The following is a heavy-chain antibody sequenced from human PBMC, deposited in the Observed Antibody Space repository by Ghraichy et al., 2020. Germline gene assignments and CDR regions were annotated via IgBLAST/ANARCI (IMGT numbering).Heavy chain of an antibody. Sequence: ASVKVSCKASGYTFTSYYMHWVRQAPGQGLEWMGIINPSGGSTSYAQKFQGRVTMTRDTSTSTVYMELSSLRSEDTAVYYCARELRWSKVDDWFDPWGQGTLVTVSS. CDR1: GYTFTSYY. J-gene: IGHJ5*02. CDR2: INPSGGST. V-gene: IGHV1-46*03. D-gene: IGHD4-23*01. CDR3: ARELRWSKVDDWFDP.